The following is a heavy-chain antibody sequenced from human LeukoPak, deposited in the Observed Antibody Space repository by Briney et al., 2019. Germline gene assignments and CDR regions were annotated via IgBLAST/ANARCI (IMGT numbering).Heavy chain of an antibody. CDR3: AITGPYGSGSYPGDY. CDR1: GGSISSSSYY. J-gene: IGHJ4*02. V-gene: IGHV4-39*01. CDR2: IYYSGST. Sequence: SETLSLTCTVSGGSISSSSYYWGWIRQPPGKGLEWIGSIYYSGSTYYNPSLKSRVTISVDTSKNQFSLKLSSVTAADTAVYYCAITGPYGSGSYPGDYWGQGTLVTVSS. D-gene: IGHD3-10*01.